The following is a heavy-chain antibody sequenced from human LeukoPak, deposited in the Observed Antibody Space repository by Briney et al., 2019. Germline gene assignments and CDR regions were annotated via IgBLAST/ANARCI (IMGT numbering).Heavy chain of an antibody. CDR3: AKRVDDFWSGYKNPAQRPDY. CDR1: GFTFSSYA. Sequence: GGSLRLSCAASGFTFSSYAMSWVRQAPGKGLEWVSAISGSGGSTYYADSVKGRFNISRDNSKNTLYLQMNSLRAEDTAVYYCAKRVDDFWSGYKNPAQRPDYWGQGTLVTVSS. D-gene: IGHD3-3*01. J-gene: IGHJ4*02. V-gene: IGHV3-23*01. CDR2: ISGSGGST.